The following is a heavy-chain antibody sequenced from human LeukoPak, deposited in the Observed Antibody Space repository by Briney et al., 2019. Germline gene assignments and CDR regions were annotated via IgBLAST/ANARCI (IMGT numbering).Heavy chain of an antibody. CDR3: ASGSTPMVFDY. D-gene: IGHD5-18*01. Sequence: SETLSLTCTVSGGSISSYYWSWIRQPPVKGLEWIGYIYYSGSTNYNPSLKSRVSMSADTSKNQFSLKLTSVTAADTAVYYCASGSTPMVFDYWGQGTLVTVSS. CDR1: GGSISSYY. J-gene: IGHJ4*02. CDR2: IYYSGST. V-gene: IGHV4-59*08.